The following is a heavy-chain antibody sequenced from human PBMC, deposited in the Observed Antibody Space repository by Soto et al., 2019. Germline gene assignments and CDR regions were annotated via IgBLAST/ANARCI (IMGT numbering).Heavy chain of an antibody. V-gene: IGHV6-1*01. Sequence: PSQTLSLTCAISGDSVSSNSAAWDWIRQSPSRGLEWLGRTYYRSKWYNDYAVSVKSRITINPDTSKNQFSLQLNSVTPEDTAVYYCARAGMTIFGVVNWFDPWGQGTLVTVSS. J-gene: IGHJ5*02. CDR1: GDSVSSNSAA. D-gene: IGHD3-3*01. CDR3: ARAGMTIFGVVNWFDP. CDR2: TYYRSKWYN.